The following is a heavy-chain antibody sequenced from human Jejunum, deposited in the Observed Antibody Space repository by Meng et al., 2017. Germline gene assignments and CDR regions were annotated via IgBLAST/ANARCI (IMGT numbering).Heavy chain of an antibody. CDR1: GFSLTTAGVG. J-gene: IGHJ5*02. CDR3: TRRPGIAKNWCDP. Sequence: QHTLKEYGPMPVKPTAALTLTCSFSGFSLTTAGVGVGWVRQHPGEALEWLALIYWDDDKRYSPSLKSRLTITKDTSTNQVVLTMTNVDPVDTATYYCTRRPGIAKNWCDPWGQGTLVTVSS. D-gene: IGHD6-13*01. V-gene: IGHV2-5*02. CDR2: IYWDDDK.